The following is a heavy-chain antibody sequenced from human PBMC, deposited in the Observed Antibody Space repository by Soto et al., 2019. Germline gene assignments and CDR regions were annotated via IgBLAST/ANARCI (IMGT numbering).Heavy chain of an antibody. V-gene: IGHV5-51*01. CDR2: IYPGDSDT. CDR1: GYSFTSYW. CDR3: ARLGSFDWLLYPYYFDY. D-gene: IGHD3-9*01. Sequence: GESLKISCKGSGYSFTSYWIGWVRQMPGKGLEWMGIIYPGDSDTRYSPSFQGQVTISADKSISTAYLQWSSLKASDTAMYYCARLGSFDWLLYPYYFDYWGQGTLVTVS. J-gene: IGHJ4*02.